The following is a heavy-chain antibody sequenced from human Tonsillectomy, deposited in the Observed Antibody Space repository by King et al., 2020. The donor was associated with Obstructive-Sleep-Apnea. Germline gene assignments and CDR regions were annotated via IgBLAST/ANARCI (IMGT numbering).Heavy chain of an antibody. V-gene: IGHV3-23*04. D-gene: IGHD4-17*01. CDR3: AKEAIVGDSASFDY. CDR2: ISGSGGST. CDR1: GFTFSSYA. Sequence: VQLVESGGGLVQPGGSLRLSCASSGFTFSSYAMGWVRHAPGKGREWGSAISGSGGSTYYADSVKGRLTISRDNSKNTLYLQMNSLRAEDTAVYYCAKEAIVGDSASFDYWGQGTLVTVSS. J-gene: IGHJ4*02.